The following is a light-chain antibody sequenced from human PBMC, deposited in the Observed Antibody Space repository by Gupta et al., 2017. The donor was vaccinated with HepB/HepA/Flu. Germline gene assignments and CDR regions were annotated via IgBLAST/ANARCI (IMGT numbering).Light chain of an antibody. CDR1: QGISSS. Sequence: DIQMTQSLSSVSACGGERVPITCRESQGISSSVAWYQQKPGKAHKLLIYAASSLQSGVPSRCSGNGSGADFTIIISRLQPEDVATYYWQQGNSFPTFGQGTKVEIK. CDR3: QQGNSFPT. J-gene: IGKJ1*01. V-gene: IGKV1-12*01. CDR2: AAS.